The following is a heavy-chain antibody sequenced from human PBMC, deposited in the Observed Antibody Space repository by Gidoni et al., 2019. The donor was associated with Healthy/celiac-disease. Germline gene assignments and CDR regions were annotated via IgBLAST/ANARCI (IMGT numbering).Heavy chain of an antibody. Sequence: EVQLVESGGGLVQPGGSLRLSCSASGFTFSSYSMHWVRQAPGKGLEYVSAISSNGGSTYYADSVKGRFTISRDNSKNTLYLQMSSLRAEDTAVYYCVNGYWDCTNGVCSYDAFDIWGQGTMVTVSS. J-gene: IGHJ3*02. CDR2: ISSNGGST. CDR1: GFTFSSYS. CDR3: VNGYWDCTNGVCSYDAFDI. D-gene: IGHD2-8*01. V-gene: IGHV3-64D*09.